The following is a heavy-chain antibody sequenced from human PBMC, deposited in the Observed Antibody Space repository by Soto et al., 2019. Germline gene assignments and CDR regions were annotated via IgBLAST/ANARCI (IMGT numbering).Heavy chain of an antibody. Sequence: QVQLVESGGGVVQPGRSLRLSCAASGFTFSSYGMHWVRQAPGKGLEWVAVISYDGSNKYYADSVKGRFTISRDNSKNTLYLQMNSLRAEDTAVYYCAKPPSGAVYGDYHFDYWGQGTLVTVSS. CDR1: GFTFSSYG. CDR3: AKPPSGAVYGDYHFDY. CDR2: ISYDGSNK. J-gene: IGHJ4*02. V-gene: IGHV3-30*18. D-gene: IGHD4-17*01.